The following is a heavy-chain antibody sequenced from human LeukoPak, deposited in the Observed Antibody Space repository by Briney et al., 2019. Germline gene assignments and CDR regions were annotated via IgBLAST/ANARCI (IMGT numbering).Heavy chain of an antibody. CDR2: ISHSGST. Sequence: TSETLSLTCSVSDYPISTGYFWGWIRQPPGKGLEWIATISHSGSTYFNPSLESRVIVSIDASKNQFSLNLTSVTAADTAVYYCAREHCAGGYCYFLDYWGQGTLVTVSS. CDR3: AREHCAGGYCYFLDY. J-gene: IGHJ4*02. V-gene: IGHV4-38-2*02. CDR1: DYPISTGYF. D-gene: IGHD2/OR15-2a*01.